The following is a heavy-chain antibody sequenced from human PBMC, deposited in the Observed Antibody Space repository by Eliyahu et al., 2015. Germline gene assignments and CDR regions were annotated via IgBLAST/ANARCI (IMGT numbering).Heavy chain of an antibody. Sequence: QVQLQESGPGLVKPSETLSLTCTVSGGSINSYYWSWIRQSPGKGLEWIGYIYYIGSTKYNPSLESRVTISVDASKNEFSLRLTSVTAADTAVYFCARFSNYIPYYFDFWGQGTLITVPS. V-gene: IGHV4-59*01. D-gene: IGHD4-11*01. J-gene: IGHJ4*02. CDR2: IYYIGST. CDR3: ARFSNYIPYYFDF. CDR1: GGSINSYY.